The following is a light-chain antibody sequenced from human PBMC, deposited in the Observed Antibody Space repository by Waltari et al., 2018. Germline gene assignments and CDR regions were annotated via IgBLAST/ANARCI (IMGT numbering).Light chain of an antibody. J-gene: IGLJ3*02. CDR3: AAWDDSLHGHWV. Sequence: QSVLTQPPSASGTPGQRVTISCSGSTSNIGSNVVNWYQQFPGKAPKLLIYRSDPRPSWVPDRFSGSKSGTSASLAISGLQSEDEADYYCAAWDDSLHGHWVFGGGTKVTVL. CDR1: TSNIGSNV. CDR2: RSD. V-gene: IGLV1-44*01.